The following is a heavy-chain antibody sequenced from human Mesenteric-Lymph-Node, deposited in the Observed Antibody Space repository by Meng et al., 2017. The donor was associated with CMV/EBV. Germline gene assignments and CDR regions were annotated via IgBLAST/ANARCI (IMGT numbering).Heavy chain of an antibody. CDR1: FNIYK. V-gene: IGHV3-23*01. D-gene: IGHD2-2*01. J-gene: IGHJ4*02. CDR3: AKDLAIGYCSTTSCPNFDY. CDR2: ISGSGGST. Sequence: FNIYKMNWVRQAPGKGPEWVSVISGSGGSTYYADFVKGRFTVSRDNSKNTLYLQMNSLRAEDTAVYYCAKDLAIGYCSTTSCPNFDYWGQGILVTVSS.